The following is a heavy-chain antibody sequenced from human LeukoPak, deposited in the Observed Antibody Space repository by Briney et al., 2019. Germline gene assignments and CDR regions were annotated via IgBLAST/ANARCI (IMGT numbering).Heavy chain of an antibody. J-gene: IGHJ5*02. V-gene: IGHV3-21*01. D-gene: IGHD3-10*01. CDR2: ISSSSSYI. CDR3: ARDKGTYWFDP. CDR1: GFTFSSYS. Sequence: GGSLRLSCAASGFTFSSYSMNWVRQAPGKGLEWVSSISSSSSYIYYADSVKGRFTISRDNAKNSLYLQMNSLRAEDTAVYYCARDKGTYWFDPWGQGTLVTVSS.